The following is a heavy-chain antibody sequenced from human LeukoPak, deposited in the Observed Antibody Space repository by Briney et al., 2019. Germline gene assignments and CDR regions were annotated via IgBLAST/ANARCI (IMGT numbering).Heavy chain of an antibody. J-gene: IGHJ4*02. D-gene: IGHD1-26*01. CDR1: GFTFSSYA. CDR2: ISGSGGST. Sequence: GGSLRLSCAASGFTFSSYAMSWVRQPPGKGLEWVSAISGSGGSTYYADSVKGRFTISRDNSKNTLYLQMNSLRAEDTAVYYCAKQLGRRIVGATIDYWGQGTLVTVSS. V-gene: IGHV3-23*01. CDR3: AKQLGRRIVGATIDY.